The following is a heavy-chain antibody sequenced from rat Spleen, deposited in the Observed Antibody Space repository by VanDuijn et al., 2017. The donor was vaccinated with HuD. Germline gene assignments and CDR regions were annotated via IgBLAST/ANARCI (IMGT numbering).Heavy chain of an antibody. CDR1: GFTFSSFV. CDR3: ARVYSGYTYEY. CDR2: ITSGGGNT. V-gene: IGHV5-25*01. D-gene: IGHD1-2*01. Sequence: EVQLVESGGGLVQPGRSLKLSCAASGFTFSSFVMAWVRQAPKKGLEWVASITSGGGNTYYRDSVKGRFTISRDNAKSTLYLQMDSLRSDDTATYYCARVYSGYTYEYWGQGVMVTVSS. J-gene: IGHJ2*01.